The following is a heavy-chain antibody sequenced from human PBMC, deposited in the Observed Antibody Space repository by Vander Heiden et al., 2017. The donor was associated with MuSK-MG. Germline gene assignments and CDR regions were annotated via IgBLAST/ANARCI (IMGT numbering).Heavy chain of an antibody. CDR1: GFTFSDYY. Sequence: QVQLVESGGGLVKPGGSLRLSCAASGFTFSDYYMSWIRQAPGKGLEWVSYISSSSSYTNYADSVKGRFTISRDNAKNSLYLQMNSLRAEDTAVYYCASQSSGQSLAGMDVWGQGTTVTVSS. J-gene: IGHJ6*02. CDR3: ASQSSGQSLAGMDV. V-gene: IGHV3-11*05. D-gene: IGHD6-19*01. CDR2: ISSSSSYT.